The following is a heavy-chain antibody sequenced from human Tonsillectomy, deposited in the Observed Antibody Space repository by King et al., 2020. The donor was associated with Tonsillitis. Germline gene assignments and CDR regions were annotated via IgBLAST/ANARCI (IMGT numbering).Heavy chain of an antibody. Sequence: QLVQSGAEVKKPGESLKISCKGSGYSFTSYWIGWVRQMPGKGLEWMGIIYPGDSDTRYSPSFQGQVTISADKSISTAYLQWSSLKASDTAMYYCARYGVEVAGTSSGSWYFVLWGRGPLVPVSS. CDR1: GYSFTSYW. V-gene: IGHV5-51*01. CDR2: IYPGDSDT. J-gene: IGHJ2*01. D-gene: IGHD6-19*01. CDR3: ARYGVEVAGTSSGSWYFVL.